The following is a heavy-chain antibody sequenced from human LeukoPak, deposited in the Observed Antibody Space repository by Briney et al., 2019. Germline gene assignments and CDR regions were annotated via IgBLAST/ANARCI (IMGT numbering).Heavy chain of an antibody. D-gene: IGHD6-13*01. CDR2: INHSGST. Sequence: PSETLSLTCAVYGGSFSGYYWSWIRQPPGKGLEWIGEINHSGSTNYNPSLKSRVTISVDTSKNQFSLKLSSVTAADTAVYYCARVSIAAAGIYYYYMDVWGKGTTVTVS. CDR3: ARVSIAAAGIYYYYMDV. V-gene: IGHV4-34*01. CDR1: GGSFSGYY. J-gene: IGHJ6*03.